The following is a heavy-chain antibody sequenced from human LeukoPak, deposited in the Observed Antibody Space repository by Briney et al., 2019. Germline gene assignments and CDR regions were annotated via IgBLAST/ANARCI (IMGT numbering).Heavy chain of an antibody. Sequence: SETLSLTCTVSGGSISSSSYYWGWIRQPPGKGLEWIGSIYYSGSTYYNPSLKSRVTISADTSKNQFSLTLTSVTAADTAVYYCARSGGTWSYNYWGQGTLVTVSS. V-gene: IGHV4-39*07. J-gene: IGHJ4*02. CDR2: IYYSGST. CDR3: ARSGGTWSYNY. CDR1: GGSISSSSYY. D-gene: IGHD1-26*01.